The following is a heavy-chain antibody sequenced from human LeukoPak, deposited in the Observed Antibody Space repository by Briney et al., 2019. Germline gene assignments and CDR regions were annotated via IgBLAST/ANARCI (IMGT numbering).Heavy chain of an antibody. CDR2: ISGSGGST. J-gene: IGHJ4*02. Sequence: PGGSLRLSCAASGFTVSNYAMSWVRQAPGKGLEWVSAISGSGGSTYYADSVKGRFTISRDNSKNTLYLQMNSLRAEDTAVYYCAKEPNSSGYTFDYWGQGTLVIVSS. CDR1: GFTVSNYA. CDR3: AKEPNSSGYTFDY. V-gene: IGHV3-23*01. D-gene: IGHD3-22*01.